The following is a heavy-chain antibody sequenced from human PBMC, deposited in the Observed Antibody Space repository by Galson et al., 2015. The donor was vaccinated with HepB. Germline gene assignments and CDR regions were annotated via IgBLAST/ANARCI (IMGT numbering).Heavy chain of an antibody. J-gene: IGHJ5*02. Sequence: QSGAEVKKPGESLRISCKGSGYSFTSYWISWVRQMPGKGLEWMGRIDPSDSYTNYSPSFQGHVTISADKSISTAYLQWSSLKASGAAMYYCARFELPGLDLLCAAGFVPWGQGTLVTVSS. CDR1: GYSFTSYW. V-gene: IGHV5-10-1*01. CDR2: IDPSDSYT. D-gene: IGHD1-26*01. CDR3: ARFELPGLDLLCAAGFVP.